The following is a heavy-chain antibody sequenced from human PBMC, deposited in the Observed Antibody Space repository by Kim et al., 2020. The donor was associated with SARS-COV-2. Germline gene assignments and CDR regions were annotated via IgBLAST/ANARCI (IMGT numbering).Heavy chain of an antibody. J-gene: IGHJ5*02. Sequence: SLKSRVTISVDTSKNQFPLKLSSVTAVDTAVYYCARENRIAAIPYSWFAPWGQGTLVTVSS. CDR3: ARENRIAAIPYSWFAP. D-gene: IGHD6-6*01. V-gene: IGHV4-31*02.